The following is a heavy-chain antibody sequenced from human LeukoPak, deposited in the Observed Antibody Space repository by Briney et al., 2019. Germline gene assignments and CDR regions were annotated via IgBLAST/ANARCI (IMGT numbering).Heavy chain of an antibody. Sequence: SETPSLTPALSRGSLRVDSWGASSDRPQERLGSSGEINNSGSTNYNPSLKSRVTISVDTSKNQFSLKLSSVTAADTAVYYCARSRDGYNSAFDIWGQGTMVTVSS. CDR1: RGSLRVDS. CDR3: ARSRDGYNSAFDI. CDR2: INNSGST. J-gene: IGHJ3*02. V-gene: IGHV4-34*01. D-gene: IGHD5-24*01.